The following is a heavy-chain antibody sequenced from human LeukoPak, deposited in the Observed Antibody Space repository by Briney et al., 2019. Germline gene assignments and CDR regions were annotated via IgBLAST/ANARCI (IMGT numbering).Heavy chain of an antibody. CDR2: ISETGGTI. J-gene: IGHJ4*02. Sequence: GGSLRLSCAASGFTFSSYGMHWVRQAPGKGLEWVSAISETGGTIHYADSVRGRFTISRDDSKNTLYLQMNSLRAEDTAVYYCAREMTIITYSFDSWGQGTLVTVSS. CDR1: GFTFSSYG. V-gene: IGHV3-23*01. CDR3: AREMTIITYSFDS. D-gene: IGHD5-24*01.